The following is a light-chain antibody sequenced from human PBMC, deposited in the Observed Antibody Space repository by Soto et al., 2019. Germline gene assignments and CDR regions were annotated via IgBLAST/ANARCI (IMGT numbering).Light chain of an antibody. Sequence: QSALTQPPSASGSLGQSVTISCTGTSSDVGGYNYVSWYQQHPGKVPKLMVYEVNKRPSGVPDRFSGSKSGNTASLTVSGLQAEDEADYYCTSYAGGNNVFGTGTNLTVL. J-gene: IGLJ1*01. V-gene: IGLV2-8*01. CDR3: TSYAGGNNV. CDR2: EVN. CDR1: SSDVGGYNY.